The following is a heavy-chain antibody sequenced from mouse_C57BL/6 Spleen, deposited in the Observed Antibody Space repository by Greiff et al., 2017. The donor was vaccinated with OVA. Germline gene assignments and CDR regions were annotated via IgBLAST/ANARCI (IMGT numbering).Heavy chain of an antibody. Sequence: EVQLQESGGGLVKPGGSLKLSCAASGFTFSSYAMSWVRQTPEKRLEWVATISDGGSYTYYPDNVKGRFTISRDNAKNNLYLQMSHLKSEDTAMYYCARDRSAMDYWGQGTSVTVSS. CDR2: ISDGGSYT. V-gene: IGHV5-4*01. CDR1: GFTFSSYA. J-gene: IGHJ4*01. CDR3: ARDRSAMDY.